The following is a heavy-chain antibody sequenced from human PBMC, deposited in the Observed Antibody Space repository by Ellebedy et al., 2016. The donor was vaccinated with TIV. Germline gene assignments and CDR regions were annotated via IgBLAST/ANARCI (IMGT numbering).Heavy chain of an antibody. CDR3: ARDSGIPLGFDS. V-gene: IGHV4-31*03. CDR2: IYFGGNT. J-gene: IGHJ4*02. CDR1: GGSISSGGYY. Sequence: MPSETLSLTCTVSGGSISSGGYYWSWVRQHPGKGLEYIGYIYFGGNTDYNPSLKSRASISVDTSKNQFSLTMSSVTAADTAVYFCARDSGIPLGFDSWGQGILVTVSS. D-gene: IGHD5-18*01.